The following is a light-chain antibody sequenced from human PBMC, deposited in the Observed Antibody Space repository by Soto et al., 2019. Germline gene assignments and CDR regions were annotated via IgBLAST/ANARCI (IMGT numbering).Light chain of an antibody. Sequence: EIVMTQSPASLSVSPGERVTLSCRASQSVRSELAWYQQKSGHPPRLLIYGASTRATGIPARFSGSGSGTEFTRTINALQSEDFAVYYCQQYERWPPLTFGGGTKLQIK. CDR1: QSVRSE. CDR3: QQYERWPPLT. J-gene: IGKJ4*01. CDR2: GAS. V-gene: IGKV3-15*01.